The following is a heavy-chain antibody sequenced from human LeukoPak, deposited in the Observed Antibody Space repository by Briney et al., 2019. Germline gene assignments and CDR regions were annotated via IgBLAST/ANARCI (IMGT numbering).Heavy chain of an antibody. CDR1: GDSISGGDYY. D-gene: IGHD3-22*01. CDR3: ARGPYSYDSSGAFDI. V-gene: IGHV4-61*02. J-gene: IGHJ3*02. CDR2: ISSSGST. Sequence: PSETLSLTCTVSGDSISGGDYYWSWIRQPAGKGLEWIGRISSSGSTNYNPSLKSRVTISVDTSKNQFSLKLSSVTAADTAVYFCARGPYSYDSSGAFDIWGQGTMVTVSS.